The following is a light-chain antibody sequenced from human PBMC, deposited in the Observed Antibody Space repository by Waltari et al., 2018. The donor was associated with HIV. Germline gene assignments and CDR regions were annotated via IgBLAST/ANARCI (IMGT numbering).Light chain of an antibody. CDR3: LLSYNGASV. J-gene: IGLJ1*01. CDR1: TGPVTSSLY. CDR2: DTS. Sequence: QAVVTQEPSVTVSPGGTVTLTCDSSTGPVTSSLYPYWFQQKPGQVPRALIYDTSNKDSWTPARFSGSILGDKAVLLLAGAQPEDEADYYCLLSYNGASVFGPGTKVTVL. V-gene: IGLV7-46*01.